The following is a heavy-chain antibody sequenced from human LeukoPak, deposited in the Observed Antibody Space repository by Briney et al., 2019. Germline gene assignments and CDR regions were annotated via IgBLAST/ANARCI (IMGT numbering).Heavy chain of an antibody. Sequence: SQTLSLTCAISGDSVSSNSAAWNWIRQSSSRGLEWLGRTYYRSKWYNDYAVSVKSRITINPDTSKNQFSLQLNSVTPEDTAVYYWARSRWAMKNWFAPWGQETLVPVSS. D-gene: IGHD6-13*01. V-gene: IGHV6-1*01. CDR1: GDSVSSNSAA. J-gene: IGHJ5*02. CDR2: TYYRSKWYN. CDR3: ARSRWAMKNWFAP.